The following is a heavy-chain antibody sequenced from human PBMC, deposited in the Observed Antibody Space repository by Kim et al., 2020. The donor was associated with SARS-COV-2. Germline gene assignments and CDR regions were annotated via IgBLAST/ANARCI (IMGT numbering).Heavy chain of an antibody. D-gene: IGHD1-26*01. CDR2: VYWTGHT. CDR3: ARDDNQGGFDY. Sequence: SETLSLTCAVSGDSAIDYHWTWIRQIPGKGLEWLGYVYWTGHTNYNPSLTGRLTMSVDTSKRQFSLQRTSVTAADTAVYFCARDDNQGGFDYWGQGALVT. V-gene: IGHV4-59*02. CDR1: GDSAIDYH. J-gene: IGHJ4*02.